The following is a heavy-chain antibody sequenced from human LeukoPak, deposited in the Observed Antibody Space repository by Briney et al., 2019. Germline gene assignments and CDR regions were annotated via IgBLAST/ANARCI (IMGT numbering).Heavy chain of an antibody. CDR2: ISGGGGST. CDR3: AKSPIGYCSGGICFSEFDY. J-gene: IGHJ4*02. V-gene: IGHV3-23*01. CDR1: GFTFNNFA. D-gene: IGHD2-15*01. Sequence: GGTLRLSCAASGFTFNNFAMSWVRQAPGKGLEWVSDISGGGGSTYYADSVKGRFTISRDNSKNTLYLQLNSLRAEDTAVYYCAKSPIGYCSGGICFSEFDYWGQGTLVTVSS.